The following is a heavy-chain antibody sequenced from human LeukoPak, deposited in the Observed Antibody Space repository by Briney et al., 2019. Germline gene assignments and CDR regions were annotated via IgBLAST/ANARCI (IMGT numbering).Heavy chain of an antibody. V-gene: IGHV1-18*01. Sequence: ASVKVSCKASGYTFTSYGISGVRQAPGQGLEWMGWISAYNGNTNYAQKLQGRVTMTTDTSTSTAYMELRSLRSDDTAGYYCARGSRGSGSYYMKYYYGMDVWGQGTPVTVSS. CDR3: ARGSRGSGSYYMKYYYGMDV. CDR1: GYTFTSYG. D-gene: IGHD3-10*01. J-gene: IGHJ6*02. CDR2: ISAYNGNT.